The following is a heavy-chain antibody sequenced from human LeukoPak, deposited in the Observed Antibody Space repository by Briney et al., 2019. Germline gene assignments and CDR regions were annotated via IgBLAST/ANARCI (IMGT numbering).Heavy chain of an antibody. J-gene: IGHJ4*02. Sequence: PSETLSLTCTVSGGSISSYYWSWIRQPPGKGLEWIGYIYYSGSTNYNPPLKSRVTISVDTSKNQFSLKLSSVTAADTAVYYCARVSCSSTSCHYYFDYWGQGTLVTVSS. V-gene: IGHV4-59*01. CDR1: GGSISSYY. CDR2: IYYSGST. D-gene: IGHD2-2*01. CDR3: ARVSCSSTSCHYYFDY.